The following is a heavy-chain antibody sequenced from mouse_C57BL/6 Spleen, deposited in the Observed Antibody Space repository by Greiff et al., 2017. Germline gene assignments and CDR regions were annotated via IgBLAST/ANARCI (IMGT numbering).Heavy chain of an antibody. J-gene: IGHJ4*01. CDR2: IDPSDSYT. CDR3: ARRDTGLYAMDY. CDR1: GYTFTSYW. Sequence: QVQLKQPGAELVMPGASVKLSCKASGYTFTSYWMHWVKQRPGQGLEWIGEIDPSDSYTNYNQKFKGKSTLTVDKSSSTAYMQLSSLTSEDSAVYYCARRDTGLYAMDYWGQGTSVTVSS. V-gene: IGHV1-69*01. D-gene: IGHD3-3*01.